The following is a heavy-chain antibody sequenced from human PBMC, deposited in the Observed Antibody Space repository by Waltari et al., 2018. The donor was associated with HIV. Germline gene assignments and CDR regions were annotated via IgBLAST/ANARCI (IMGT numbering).Heavy chain of an antibody. J-gene: IGHJ4*02. CDR2: IYHSGST. Sequence: QLQLQESGSGLVKPPQTLSLTCAVSGGSISSGGYSWSWIRQPPGKGLEWIGYIYHSGSTYYNPSLKSRVTISVDRSKNQFSLKLSSVTAADTAVYYCARGRYYDSSGYYYYYFDYWGQGTLVTVSS. V-gene: IGHV4-30-2*01. D-gene: IGHD3-22*01. CDR1: GGSISSGGYS. CDR3: ARGRYYDSSGYYYYYFDY.